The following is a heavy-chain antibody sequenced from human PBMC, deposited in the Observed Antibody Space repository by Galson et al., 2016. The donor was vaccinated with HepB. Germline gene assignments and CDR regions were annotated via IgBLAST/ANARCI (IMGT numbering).Heavy chain of an antibody. CDR2: INEDESEK. CDR1: GFTFSRYW. Sequence: SLRLSCAASGFTFSRYWMSWVRLAPGKGLEWVGQINEDESEKYYLDSMKGRFTISRDNPKNSLYLQMNNLRAEDTAVYYCARDVNGGYCDSWVQGTLVTVFS. D-gene: IGHD4-23*01. CDR3: ARDVNGGYCDS. J-gene: IGHJ4*02. V-gene: IGHV3-7*03.